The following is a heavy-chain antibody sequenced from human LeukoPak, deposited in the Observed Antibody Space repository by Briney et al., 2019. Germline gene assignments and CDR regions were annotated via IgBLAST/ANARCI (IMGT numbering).Heavy chain of an antibody. CDR1: GFTFSSYA. D-gene: IGHD6-13*01. J-gene: IGHJ5*02. V-gene: IGHV3-30-3*01. Sequence: HPGGSLRLSCAASGFTFSSYAMHWVRQAPGKGLEWVAVISYDGSNKYYADSVKGRLTISRDNSKNTLYLQMNSLRAEDTAVYYCARDVSSSPEFDPWGQGTLVTVSS. CDR2: ISYDGSNK. CDR3: ARDVSSSPEFDP.